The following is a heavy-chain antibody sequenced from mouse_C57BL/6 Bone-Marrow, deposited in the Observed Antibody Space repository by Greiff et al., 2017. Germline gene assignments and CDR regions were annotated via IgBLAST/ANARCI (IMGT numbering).Heavy chain of an antibody. J-gene: IGHJ1*03. D-gene: IGHD1-1*01. CDR3: TTSPFYYGSTYWYFDV. CDR1: GFNIKDDY. V-gene: IGHV14-4*01. CDR2: IDPENGDT. Sequence: VQLQQSGAELVRPGASVKLSCTASGFNIKDDYMHWVKQRPEQGLEWIGWIDPENGDTEYASKFQGKATITADTSSNTAYLQLSSLTSEDTAVYYCTTSPFYYGSTYWYFDVWGTGTTVTVSS.